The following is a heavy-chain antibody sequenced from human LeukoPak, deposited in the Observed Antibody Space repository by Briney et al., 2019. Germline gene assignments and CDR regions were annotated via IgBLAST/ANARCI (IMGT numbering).Heavy chain of an antibody. CDR3: ARVSPDSSGHYYFDY. CDR2: IRNKAKTYTT. D-gene: IGHD3-22*01. J-gene: IGHJ4*02. Sequence: GGSLRLSCAVAGFTFSDHYMDWVRQAPGKGLEWVGRIRNKAKTYTTEHAASVRGRFTISRDDSKNSLYLQMNSLKTEDTAVYYCARVSPDSSGHYYFDYWGQGTLVTVSS. CDR1: GFTFSDHY. V-gene: IGHV3-72*01.